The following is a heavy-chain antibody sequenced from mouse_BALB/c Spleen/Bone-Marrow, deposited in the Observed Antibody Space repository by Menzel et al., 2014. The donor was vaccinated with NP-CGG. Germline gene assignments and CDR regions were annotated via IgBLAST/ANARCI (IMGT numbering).Heavy chain of an antibody. CDR2: ISTYSGNT. J-gene: IGHJ1*01. CDR3: TRGGSNHWYFDV. D-gene: IGHD1-1*01. V-gene: IGHV1-67*01. Sequence: QVQLQQSGPELVRPGASVKISCKGSGYAFTEYSIHWVKQSHAKSLEWIGVISTYSGNTNFNQIFKGKATMTVDKSSSTTYMELARLTSEDSAIYYCTRGGSNHWYFDVWGAGTTVTVSS. CDR1: GYAFTEYS.